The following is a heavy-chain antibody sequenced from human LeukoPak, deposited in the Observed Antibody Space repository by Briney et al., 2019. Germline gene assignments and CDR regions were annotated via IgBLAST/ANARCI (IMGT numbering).Heavy chain of an antibody. J-gene: IGHJ4*02. CDR1: GFTFSSYS. D-gene: IGHD2-8*01. CDR2: ISSSSSTI. CDR3: ARELPSVWVCNDY. V-gene: IGHV3-48*01. Sequence: GGSLRLSCAASGFTFSSYSMNWVRQAPGKGLEWVSYISSSSSTIYYADSVKGRFTISRDNAKNSLYLQMNSLRAEDTAVYYCARELPSVWVCNDYWGQGTLVTVSS.